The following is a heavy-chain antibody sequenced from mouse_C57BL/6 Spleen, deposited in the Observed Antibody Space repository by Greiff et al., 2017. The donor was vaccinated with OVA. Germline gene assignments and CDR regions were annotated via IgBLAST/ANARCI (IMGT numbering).Heavy chain of an antibody. CDR3: TRVPAYYSNHWYFDV. D-gene: IGHD2-5*01. V-gene: IGHV5-9-1*02. CDR1: GFTFSSYA. Sequence: EVQLVESGEGLVKPGGSLKLSCAASGFTFSSYAMSWVRQTPEKRLEWVAYISRGGDYIYYADTVKGRFTISRDNARNTLYLQMSSLKSEDTAMYYCTRVPAYYSNHWYFDVWGTGTTVTVSS. J-gene: IGHJ1*03. CDR2: ISRGGDYI.